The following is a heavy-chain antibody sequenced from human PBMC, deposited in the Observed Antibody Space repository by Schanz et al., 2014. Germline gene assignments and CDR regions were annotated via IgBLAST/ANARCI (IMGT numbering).Heavy chain of an antibody. CDR1: GYTFTSHG. V-gene: IGHV1-69*09. CDR2: IIPILGIA. J-gene: IGHJ6*02. Sequence: VQLVQSGAEVKRPGASVKVSCKASGYTFTSHGISWVRQAPGQGLEWMGRIIPILGIANYAQKFQGRVTITADKSTFTAYMDVSSLRSDDTAVYYCARAKRFGDMDVWGQGTTVTVSS. CDR3: ARAKRFGDMDV. D-gene: IGHD3-10*01.